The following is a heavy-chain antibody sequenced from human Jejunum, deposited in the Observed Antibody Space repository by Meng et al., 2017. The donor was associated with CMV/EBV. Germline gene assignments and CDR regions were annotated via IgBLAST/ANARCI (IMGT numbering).Heavy chain of an antibody. CDR3: ARERPGSGYQVTDY. V-gene: IGHV1-18*01. CDR2: ISPYNGNT. CDR1: GYVCNTKG. Sequence: SGYVCNTKGISWVRQASGQGFEWIGWISPYNGNTKLADKFQDRVTLTTESSTRTVFMELRSLTSDDTAMYYCARERPGSGYQVTDYWGQGTLVTVSS. J-gene: IGHJ4*02. D-gene: IGHD2-2*01.